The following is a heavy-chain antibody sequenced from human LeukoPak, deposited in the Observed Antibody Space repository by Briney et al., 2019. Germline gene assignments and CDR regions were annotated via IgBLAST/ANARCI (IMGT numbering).Heavy chain of an antibody. CDR3: ARVVTPRYCTSTSCYLKGWFDP. CDR1: GGTFSNYG. Sequence: SVKVSCKASGGTFSNYGINWVRQAPGQGLEWMGRIIPIFGTTNYAQKFQGRVTITADESTYMELSSLRYEDTAVYYCARVVTPRYCTSTSCYLKGWFDPWGQGTLVTVSS. J-gene: IGHJ5*02. D-gene: IGHD2-2*01. V-gene: IGHV1-69*13. CDR2: IIPIFGTT.